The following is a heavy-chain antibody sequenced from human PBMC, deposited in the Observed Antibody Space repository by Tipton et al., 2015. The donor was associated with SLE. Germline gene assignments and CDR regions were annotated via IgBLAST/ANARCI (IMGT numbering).Heavy chain of an antibody. D-gene: IGHD1-26*01. Sequence: TLSLTCAVSGYSISSGYYWGWIRQPPGKGLEWIGSIYHSGSTYYNSSLKSRVTISVDTSKHQFSLRLTSVTAAVTAVYHCARETVGGWFDPWGQGILVTVSS. CDR1: GYSISSGYY. J-gene: IGHJ5*02. CDR2: IYHSGST. V-gene: IGHV4-38-2*02. CDR3: ARETVGGWFDP.